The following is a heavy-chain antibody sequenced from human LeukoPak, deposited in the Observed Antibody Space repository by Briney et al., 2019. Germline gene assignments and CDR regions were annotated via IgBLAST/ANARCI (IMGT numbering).Heavy chain of an antibody. CDR1: EFTFSGYA. CDR2: IRYDGSHE. Sequence: GGSLRLSCAASEFTFSGYAMNWVRQPPGKGLEWVASIRYDGSHESYGDSVKGRFTISRDNSKNTLYLQMNSLRAEDTAVYYCARRTITAGFGFDYWGQGTLVTVSS. V-gene: IGHV3-33*01. D-gene: IGHD5-12*01. J-gene: IGHJ4*02. CDR3: ARRTITAGFGFDY.